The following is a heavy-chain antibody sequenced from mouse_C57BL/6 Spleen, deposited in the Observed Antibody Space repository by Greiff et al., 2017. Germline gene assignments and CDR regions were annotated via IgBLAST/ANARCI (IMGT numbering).Heavy chain of an antibody. CDR3: AFTPYYDSSGWYFDV. CDR2: IYPGDGDT. CDR1: GYAFSSSW. V-gene: IGHV1-82*01. Sequence: QVQLKESGPELVKPGASVKISCKASGYAFSSSWMNWVKQRPGKGLEWIGRIYPGDGDTNYNGKFKGKATLTADKSSSTAYMQLSSLTSEDSAVYFCAFTPYYDSSGWYFDVWGTGTTVTVSS. D-gene: IGHD1-1*01. J-gene: IGHJ1*03.